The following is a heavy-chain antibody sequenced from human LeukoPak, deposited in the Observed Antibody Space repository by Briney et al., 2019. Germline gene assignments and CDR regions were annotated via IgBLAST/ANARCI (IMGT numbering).Heavy chain of an antibody. J-gene: IGHJ3*01. CDR3: AKDGSGTYPDAFDV. V-gene: IGHV3-23*01. CDR1: GFTFSNFA. D-gene: IGHD1-26*01. CDR2: IRGGAGDT. Sequence: TGGSLRLSCAASGFTFSNFAMTWVRQAPGKGLGWVSGIRGGAGDTYYADSVKGRFTISRDTSKNTLYLQMNSLRAEDTAVYYCAKDGSGTYPDAFDVWGQGTMVTVSS.